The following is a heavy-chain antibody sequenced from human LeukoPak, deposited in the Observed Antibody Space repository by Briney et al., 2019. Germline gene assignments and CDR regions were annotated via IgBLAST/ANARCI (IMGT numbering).Heavy chain of an antibody. CDR2: ISFDGSDK. J-gene: IGHJ4*02. Sequence: GRSLRLSCAASGFTFSNYGMHWVRQAPGKGLDCVAVISFDGSDKRYTDSVKGRFSISRDNSKNTLDLQMNSLRVEDTGVYYCAKDLREYSSVGGLIDYWGQGILVTVSS. V-gene: IGHV3-30*18. CDR3: AKDLREYSSVGGLIDY. D-gene: IGHD5-18*01. CDR1: GFTFSNYG.